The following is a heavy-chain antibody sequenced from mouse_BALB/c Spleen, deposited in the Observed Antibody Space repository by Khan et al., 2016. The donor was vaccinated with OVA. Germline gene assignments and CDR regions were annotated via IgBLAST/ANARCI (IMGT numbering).Heavy chain of an antibody. CDR2: ITYSGGT. V-gene: IGHV3-2*02. Sequence: EVQLQESGPGLVKPSQSLSLTCTVTDYSITSDYAWNWIRQLAGNKLEWMGYITYSGGTSYNPTLKSRTSITRDKSKNQFFLQLNSVTTEYAATYDCSRSGTYFSALDYWGQGTSVTVSA. CDR1: DYSITSDYA. D-gene: IGHD3-2*02. CDR3: SRSGTYFSALDY. J-gene: IGHJ4*01.